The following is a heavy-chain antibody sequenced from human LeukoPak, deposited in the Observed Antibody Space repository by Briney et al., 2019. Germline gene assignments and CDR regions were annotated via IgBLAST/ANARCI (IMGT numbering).Heavy chain of an antibody. D-gene: IGHD2-2*01. Sequence: GRSLRLSCAASGFTFSSSGMHWVRQAPGKGLEWVAFISNDGSNKYYADSVKGRFTISRDNSKNTLYLQMNSLRAEDTAVYYCARDRCSSTSCYFDYWGQGTLVTVSS. CDR3: ARDRCSSTSCYFDY. CDR2: ISNDGSNK. V-gene: IGHV3-30*03. J-gene: IGHJ4*02. CDR1: GFTFSSSG.